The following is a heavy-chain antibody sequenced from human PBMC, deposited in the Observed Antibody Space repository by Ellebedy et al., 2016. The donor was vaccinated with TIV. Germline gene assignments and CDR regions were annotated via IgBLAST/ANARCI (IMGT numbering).Heavy chain of an antibody. CDR2: INPSGGST. CDR1: GYTFTSYY. V-gene: IGHV1-46*01. D-gene: IGHD3-10*01. CDR3: ALGHIRHVLLWFGELETLDY. Sequence: ASVKVSCXASGYTFTSYYMHWVRQAPGQGLEWMGIINPSGGSTSYAQKFQGRVTMTRDTSTSTAYMELSSLRSEDTAVYYCALGHIRHVLLWFGELETLDYWGQGTLVTVSS. J-gene: IGHJ4*02.